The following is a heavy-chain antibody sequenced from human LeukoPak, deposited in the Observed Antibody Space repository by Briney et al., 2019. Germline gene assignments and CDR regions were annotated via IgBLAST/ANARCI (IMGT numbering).Heavy chain of an antibody. CDR2: INWNGGST. CDR1: GFTFDDYG. CDR3: ARVGYCSSTSCYGYYYYYMDV. V-gene: IGHV3-20*04. D-gene: IGHD2-2*03. Sequence: GGSLRLSCAASGFTFDDYGMSWVRQAPGKGLEWVSGINWNGGSTGYADSVKGRFTISRDNAKNSLYLQMNSLRAEDTALYYRARVGYCSSTSCYGYYYYYMDVWGKGTTVTVSS. J-gene: IGHJ6*03.